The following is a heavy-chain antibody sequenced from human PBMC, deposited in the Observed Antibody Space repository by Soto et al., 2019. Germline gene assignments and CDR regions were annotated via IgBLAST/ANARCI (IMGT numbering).Heavy chain of an antibody. J-gene: IGHJ4*02. D-gene: IGHD3-16*01. CDR3: ASILRYL. Sequence: QVQLQQWGAGLLKPSETLSLSCAVYGGSFSGYYWSWIRQPPGKGLEWIGEINHSGSTNYTPSLKGRVTISVDTSKNQFSLRLSSVTAADPAVYYCASILRYLWGQGTLVTVSS. V-gene: IGHV4-34*01. CDR2: INHSGST. CDR1: GGSFSGYY.